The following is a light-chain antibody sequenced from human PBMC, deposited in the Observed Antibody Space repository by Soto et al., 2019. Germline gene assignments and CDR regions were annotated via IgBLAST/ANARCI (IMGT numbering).Light chain of an antibody. Sequence: QSALTKPASVSGSPGQSITISCTGISSDVGGYNYVSWYQQHPGKAPKLMIYEVSNRPSGVSNRFSFSKSGNTASLTISGLQAEHEADYYCRSCTTSSTVVFGGGTKLTVL. V-gene: IGLV2-14*01. CDR3: RSCTTSSTVV. CDR1: SSDVGGYNY. CDR2: EVS. J-gene: IGLJ2*01.